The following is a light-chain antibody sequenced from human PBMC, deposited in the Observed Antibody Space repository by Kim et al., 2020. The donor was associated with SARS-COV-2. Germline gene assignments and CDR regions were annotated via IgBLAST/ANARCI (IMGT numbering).Light chain of an antibody. CDR1: SSDVGTYNL. Sequence: GQSFTSSCTGTSSDVGTYNLVAWYQQHPGKAPKLMIYAVSKRPSGVSNRFSGSKSGNTASLTISGLQAEDEADYYCCSYADSSTWVFGGGTQLTVL. J-gene: IGLJ3*02. CDR2: AVS. V-gene: IGLV2-23*02. CDR3: CSYADSSTWV.